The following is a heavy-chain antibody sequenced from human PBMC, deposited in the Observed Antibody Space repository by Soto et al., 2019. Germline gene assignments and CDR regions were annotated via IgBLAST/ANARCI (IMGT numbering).Heavy chain of an antibody. Sequence: LRLSCATSGFRFSDYYMTWVRLAPGKGLEWVAYIAQDGTEIYNVDSVRGRFTISRDSAKSSVYLHMNGLTAEDTALYYCARWSQAMDVWGQGTSVTVSS. V-gene: IGHV3-7*03. CDR3: ARWSQAMDV. J-gene: IGHJ6*02. D-gene: IGHD2-15*01. CDR2: IAQDGTEI. CDR1: GFRFSDYY.